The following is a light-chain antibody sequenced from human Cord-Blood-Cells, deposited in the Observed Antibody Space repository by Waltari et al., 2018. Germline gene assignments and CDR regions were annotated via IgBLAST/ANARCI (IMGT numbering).Light chain of an antibody. CDR2: EGS. Sequence: QSALTQPPSVSGSPGQSITSSCTVTSSAVASSNLVSWYQPHPAKAPNLMIYEGSKRPSGVASRFSGSNCGYAASVTISVLQADDDADYYCCSYASSSARVFGGGTKLTVL. CDR1: SSAVASSNL. CDR3: CSYASSSARV. V-gene: IGLV2-14*02. J-gene: IGLJ3*02.